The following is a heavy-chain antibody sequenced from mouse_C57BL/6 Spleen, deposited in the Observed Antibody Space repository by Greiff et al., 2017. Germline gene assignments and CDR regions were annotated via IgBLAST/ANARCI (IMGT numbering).Heavy chain of an antibody. J-gene: IGHJ4*01. CDR3: ARGELRIYYAMDY. D-gene: IGHD4-1*01. CDR2: INPNNGGT. V-gene: IGHV1-22*01. CDR1: GYTFTDYN. Sequence: EVQLQESGPELVKPGASVKMSCKASGYTFTDYNMHWVKQSHGKSLEWIGYINPNNGGTSYNQKFKGKATLTVNKSSSTAYMELRSLTSEDSAVYYCARGELRIYYAMDYWGQGTSVTVSA.